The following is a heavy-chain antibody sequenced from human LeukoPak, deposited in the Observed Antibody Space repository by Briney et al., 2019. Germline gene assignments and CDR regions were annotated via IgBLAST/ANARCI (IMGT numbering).Heavy chain of an antibody. CDR3: ARDTPSTDNWFDP. D-gene: IGHD4-11*01. CDR1: AFTFSSYG. V-gene: IGHV3-30*02. CDR2: IQYDRTNE. Sequence: GGSLRLSCAASAFTFSSYGMHWVRQAPGKWLEWVAYIQYDRTNEQYAHSVKGRFTISRDNAKNSLYLQMNSLRAEDTAVYYCARDTPSTDNWFDPWGQGTLVTVSS. J-gene: IGHJ5*02.